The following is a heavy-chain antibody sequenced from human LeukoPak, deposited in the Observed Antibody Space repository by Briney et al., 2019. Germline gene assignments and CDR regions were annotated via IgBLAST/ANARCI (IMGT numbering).Heavy chain of an antibody. CDR2: ISAYNGNT. J-gene: IGHJ4*02. Sequence: ASVKVSCKASGYTFTSYGISWVRQAPGRGLEWMGWISAYNGNTNYAQKLQGRVTMTTDTSTSTAYMELRSLRSDDTAVYYCARVVRGIAAAGGYVDYWGQGTLVTVSS. V-gene: IGHV1-18*01. D-gene: IGHD6-13*01. CDR1: GYTFTSYG. CDR3: ARVVRGIAAAGGYVDY.